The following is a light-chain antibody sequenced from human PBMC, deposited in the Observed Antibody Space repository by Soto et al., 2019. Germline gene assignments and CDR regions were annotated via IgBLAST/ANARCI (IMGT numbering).Light chain of an antibody. CDR2: ATS. CDR3: QQYSRYSFT. V-gene: IGKV1D-16*01. CDR1: QRISSW. Sequence: DIQMTQSPSSVSASVGDRVTITCRASQRISSWLAWYQQKPGTAPKLLIFATSSLQAGVPSRFSGSGSGTDFTLTITSLQPEDFAFYYCQQYSRYSFTFGPGTKVEI. J-gene: IGKJ3*01.